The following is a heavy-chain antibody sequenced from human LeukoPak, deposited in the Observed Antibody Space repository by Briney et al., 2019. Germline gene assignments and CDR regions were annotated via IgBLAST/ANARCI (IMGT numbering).Heavy chain of an antibody. J-gene: IGHJ4*02. Sequence: PGGSLRLSCAASGFTFSSYGMHWVRQAPGKGLEWVAFIRYDGSNKYYADSVKGRFTISRDYSKNTLYLQMNSLRAEDTAVYYYAAAKGARDYFDYWGQGTLVTVSS. V-gene: IGHV3-30*02. CDR1: GFTFSSYG. CDR3: AAAKGARDYFDY. D-gene: IGHD1-26*01. CDR2: IRYDGSNK.